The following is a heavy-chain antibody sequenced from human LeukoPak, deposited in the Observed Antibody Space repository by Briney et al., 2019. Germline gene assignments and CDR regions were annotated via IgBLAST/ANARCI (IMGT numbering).Heavy chain of an antibody. V-gene: IGHV1-46*02. CDR2: INVSGGST. Sequence: ASVKVSCKASGYNLNRYYMHWVRQAPGQGLEWMGIINVSGGSTGYAQKFQGRVTLTRDMSTSTVDMELSGLRLDDTAVYYCARDQGGATSYWGQGTLVTVSS. J-gene: IGHJ4*02. CDR1: GYNLNRYY. D-gene: IGHD1-26*01. CDR3: ARDQGGATSY.